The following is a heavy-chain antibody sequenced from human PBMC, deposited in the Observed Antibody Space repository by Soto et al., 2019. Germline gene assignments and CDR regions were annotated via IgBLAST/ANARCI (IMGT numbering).Heavy chain of an antibody. CDR3: ARDVAAADY. Sequence: QVQLVQSGAEEKKPGASVKVSCKASGYTFTSYAMHWVRQAPGQRLEWMGWINAGNGNTKHSQKLQGRVTITTDTSASTAYMELSSLRSEDTAVYYWARDVAAADYWGQGTLGTVSS. CDR1: GYTFTSYA. D-gene: IGHD6-13*01. CDR2: INAGNGNT. V-gene: IGHV1-3*05. J-gene: IGHJ4*02.